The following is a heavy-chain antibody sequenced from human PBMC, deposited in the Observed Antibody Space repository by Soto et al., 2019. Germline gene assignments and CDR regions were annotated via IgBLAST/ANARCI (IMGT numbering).Heavy chain of an antibody. CDR2: ISGSGGST. J-gene: IGHJ3*02. V-gene: IGHV3-23*01. Sequence: EVQLLESGGGLVQPGGSLRLSCAASGFTFSSYAMSWVRQAPGKGLEWVSAISGSGGSTYYADSVKGRFTISRDNSKNTLYLQMNRLRAEDTAVYYCAKDQRSGCGVYCSGGSCYGEDAFDIWGQGTMVTVSS. CDR1: GFTFSSYA. D-gene: IGHD2-15*01. CDR3: AKDQRSGCGVYCSGGSCYGEDAFDI.